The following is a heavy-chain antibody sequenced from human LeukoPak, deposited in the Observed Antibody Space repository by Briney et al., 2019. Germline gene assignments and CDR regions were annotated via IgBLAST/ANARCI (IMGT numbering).Heavy chain of an antibody. D-gene: IGHD3-3*01. CDR3: ARRSGLDDFWSGTYYYYMDV. CDR1: GGTFTSYA. Sequence: SVKVSCKASGGTFTSYAITWVRQAPGQGLEWRGGIIPIFGTANYAQKFQGRVTITTDESTSTAYMELSSLRSEDTAVYYCARRSGLDDFWSGTYYYYMDVWGKGTTVTVFS. J-gene: IGHJ6*03. CDR2: IIPIFGTA. V-gene: IGHV1-69*05.